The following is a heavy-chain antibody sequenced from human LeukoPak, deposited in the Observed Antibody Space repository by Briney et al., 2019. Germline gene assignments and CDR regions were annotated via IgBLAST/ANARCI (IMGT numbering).Heavy chain of an antibody. CDR3: ARGRGGSLSEIDF. CDR1: GFTFNSYS. D-gene: IGHD1-26*01. Sequence: GGSLRLTCTASGFTFNSYSLNGVRQAPGTGLEWVSFISASSSVRYYADSVKGRFTISRDNAKNSLYLQMSSLRAEDTAVYYCARGRGGSLSEIDFWGQGTLVTVSS. J-gene: IGHJ4*02. CDR2: ISASSSVR. V-gene: IGHV3-48*04.